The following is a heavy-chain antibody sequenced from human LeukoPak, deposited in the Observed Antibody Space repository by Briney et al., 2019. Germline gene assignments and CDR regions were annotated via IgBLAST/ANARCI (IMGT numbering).Heavy chain of an antibody. D-gene: IGHD2-21*01. J-gene: IGHJ4*01. V-gene: IGHV1-2*02. CDR3: ARELRFCRGDKCGSRTTISSYDY. Sequence: ASVKVSCRTSGYTFTDYYMHWVRQAPGQGIEWMGWLNPKNGATDFAQKFQGRVTLTRDTSTRTTYMELSSLRSDDTAVYYCARELRFCRGDKCGSRTTISSYDYWGQGTRVTVSS. CDR2: LNPKNGAT. CDR1: GYTFTDYY.